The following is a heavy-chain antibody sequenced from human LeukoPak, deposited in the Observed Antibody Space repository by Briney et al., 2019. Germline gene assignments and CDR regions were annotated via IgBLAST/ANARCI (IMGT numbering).Heavy chain of an antibody. CDR2: INPNSGGT. D-gene: IGHD5-24*01. Sequence: GASVKVSCKVSGYTLTELSMHWVRQAPGQGLEWMGWINPNSGGTNYAQKFQGRVTMTRDTSISTAYMELSRLRSDDTAVYYCARAGKDGYSHFDYWGQGTLVTVSS. J-gene: IGHJ4*02. V-gene: IGHV1-2*02. CDR1: GYTLTELS. CDR3: ARAGKDGYSHFDY.